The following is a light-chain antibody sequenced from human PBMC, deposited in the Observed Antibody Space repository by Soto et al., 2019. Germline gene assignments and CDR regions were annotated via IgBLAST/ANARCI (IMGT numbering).Light chain of an antibody. Sequence: QSVLTQPASVSGSPGQSITIACTGTSSVVGGYKYVSWYQQHPGKAPKRMIYEVSNRPSGVSNRFSGSKSGNTASLTISGLQAEDEADYYCSSYSSSSTVVFGTGTEVTVL. CDR2: EVS. CDR3: SSYSSSSTVV. J-gene: IGLJ1*01. CDR1: SSVVGGYKY. V-gene: IGLV2-14*01.